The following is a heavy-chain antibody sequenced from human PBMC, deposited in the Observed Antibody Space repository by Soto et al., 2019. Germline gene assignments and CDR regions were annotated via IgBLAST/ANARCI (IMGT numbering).Heavy chain of an antibody. J-gene: IGHJ6*03. D-gene: IGHD5-12*01. CDR3: ARSTAAYSGYASYYYYYMDV. Sequence: SETLSLTCTVSGGSISSSSYYWGWIRQPPGKGLEWIGSIYYSGSTYYNPSLKSRVTISVDTSKNQFSLKLSPVTAAETAVYYCARSTAAYSGYASYYYYYMDVWGKGTTVTVSS. CDR1: GGSISSSSYY. V-gene: IGHV4-39*01. CDR2: IYYSGST.